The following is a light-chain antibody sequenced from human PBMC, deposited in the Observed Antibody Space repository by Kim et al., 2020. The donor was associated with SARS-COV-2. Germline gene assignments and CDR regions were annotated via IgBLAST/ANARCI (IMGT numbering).Light chain of an antibody. V-gene: IGLV3-19*01. Sequence: AWGQTGRITCQGDSLRSYYATWYQQKPGQAPILVIYGKNNRPSGIPDRFSGSSSGNTASLTITGTQAGDEAEYYCNSRDSNDNVVFGGGTKLTVL. CDR2: GKN. CDR3: NSRDSNDNVV. CDR1: SLRSYY. J-gene: IGLJ2*01.